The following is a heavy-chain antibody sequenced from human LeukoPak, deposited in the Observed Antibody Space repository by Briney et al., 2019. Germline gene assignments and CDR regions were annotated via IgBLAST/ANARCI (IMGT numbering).Heavy chain of an antibody. D-gene: IGHD3-10*01. V-gene: IGHV4-39*02. CDR2: IFRTGST. CDR3: ARRVGFYGSGSLNYFDP. Sequence: PSETLSLTCTVSRGSIASSSYYWGWIRQPPGKGLEWIGSIFRTGSTYYSASLKSCVSMSVDTSKNHIALKLPSVTAADTAVYFCARRVGFYGSGSLNYFDPWGQGILVSVSS. CDR1: RGSIASSSYY. J-gene: IGHJ5*01.